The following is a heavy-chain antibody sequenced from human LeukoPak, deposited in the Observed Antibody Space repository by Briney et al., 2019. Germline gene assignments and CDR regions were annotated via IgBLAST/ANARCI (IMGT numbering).Heavy chain of an antibody. CDR2: ISGSGGST. CDR3: VSPKYSSAWFFDY. Sequence: GGSLRLSCAASGFTFSSYAMSWVRQAPGRGLEWASAISGSGGSTYYADSVKGRFTISRDNSKNTLYLQMNSLRAEDTAVYYCVSPKYSSAWFFDYWGQGTLVTVSS. J-gene: IGHJ4*02. V-gene: IGHV3-23*01. CDR1: GFTFSSYA. D-gene: IGHD6-19*01.